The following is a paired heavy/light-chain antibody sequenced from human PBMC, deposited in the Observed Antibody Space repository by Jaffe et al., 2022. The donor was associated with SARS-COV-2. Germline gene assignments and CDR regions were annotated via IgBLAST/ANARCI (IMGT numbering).Light chain of an antibody. Sequence: DIQMTQSPSTLSASVGDRVTITCRASQTISSWLAWYQQKPGKAPKLLIHKASSLESGVPSRFSGSGSGTEFTLTISSLQSDDFATYYCQQYSSYSQTFGQGTKVEIK. CDR3: QQYSSYSQT. J-gene: IGKJ1*01. CDR1: QTISSW. V-gene: IGKV1-5*03. CDR2: KAS.
Heavy chain of an antibody. CDR3: AKGGIAVVPPDP. CDR1: GFTFSSYA. D-gene: IGHD2-2*01. V-gene: IGHV3-23*04. CDR2: ISSSGAST. Sequence: EVQLVESGGGLVQPGGSLRLSCVASGFTFSSYAMSWVRQAPGKGLEWVSSISSSGASTYYADSVKGRLTISRDSSTNTLYLQMNSLRAEDTAEYYCAKGGIAVVPPDPWGQGTLVTVSS. J-gene: IGHJ5*02.